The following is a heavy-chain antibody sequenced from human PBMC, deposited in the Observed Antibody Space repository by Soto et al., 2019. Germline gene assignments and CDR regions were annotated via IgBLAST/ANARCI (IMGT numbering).Heavy chain of an antibody. Sequence: GGSLRLSCAASGFTFNTYAMSWVRQAPGKGLEWVSGVSGSGDRTHYADSVKGRFTISRDNSKNTLSLQINSLRAEDTAVYYCAKASTYEYVWGSYRYYFDYWGQGTVVTVSS. D-gene: IGHD3-16*02. CDR3: AKASTYEYVWGSYRYYFDY. V-gene: IGHV3-23*01. CDR1: GFTFNTYA. CDR2: VSGSGDRT. J-gene: IGHJ4*02.